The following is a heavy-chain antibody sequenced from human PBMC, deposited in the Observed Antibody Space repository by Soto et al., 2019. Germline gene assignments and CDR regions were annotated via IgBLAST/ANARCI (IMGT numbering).Heavy chain of an antibody. CDR3: AKVRYSSPMGYYYGMDV. CDR1: RVAFSKFI. J-gene: IGHJ6*02. Sequence: QAQLEQSGGEVKKPGSSVKVSCKASRVAFSKFIVTWVRQAPGLGLEWVGGIIPIFGTANYAQKFQGRVTITADESTRTSYMEVNNPRSEDTAVYSCAKVRYSSPMGYYYGMDVWGQGTTVTVSS. CDR2: IIPIFGTA. V-gene: IGHV1-69*01. D-gene: IGHD6-19*01.